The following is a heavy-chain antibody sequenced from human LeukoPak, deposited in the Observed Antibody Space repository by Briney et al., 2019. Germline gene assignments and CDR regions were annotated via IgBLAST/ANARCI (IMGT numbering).Heavy chain of an antibody. Sequence: SVKVSCKASGGTFSGYAISWVRQAPGQGLEWMGGIIPIFGTANYAQKFQGRVTITADESTSTAYMELSSLRSEDTAVYYCAREECSGGSCYFDYWGQGTLVTVSS. D-gene: IGHD2-15*01. V-gene: IGHV1-69*01. J-gene: IGHJ4*02. CDR3: AREECSGGSCYFDY. CDR2: IIPIFGTA. CDR1: GGTFSGYA.